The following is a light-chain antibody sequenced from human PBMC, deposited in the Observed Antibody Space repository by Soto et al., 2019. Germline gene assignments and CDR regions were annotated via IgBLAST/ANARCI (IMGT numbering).Light chain of an antibody. J-gene: IGKJ4*01. CDR2: AAS. Sequence: DIQMTQSPSSLSASVGDRVTITCRASQSISSYLNWYQQKPVKAPKLLIYAASSLQSGVPSRFSGSGSGTDFTLTISTLQPEDFATCYCQQSYSTPLTFGGGTKVEIK. V-gene: IGKV1-39*01. CDR1: QSISSY. CDR3: QQSYSTPLT.